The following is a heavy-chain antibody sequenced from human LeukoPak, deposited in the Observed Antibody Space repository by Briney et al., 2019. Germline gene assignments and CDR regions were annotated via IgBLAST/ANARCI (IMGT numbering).Heavy chain of an antibody. Sequence: GGSLRPSCAASGFTFSSYAMHWVRQAPGKGLEWVAVISYDGSNKYYADSVKGRFTISRDNSKNTLYLQMNSLRAEDTAVYYCARSAKLPTSNYYYYYGMDVWGKGTTVTVSS. V-gene: IGHV3-30*04. D-gene: IGHD1-1*01. CDR1: GFTFSSYA. CDR3: ARSAKLPTSNYYYYYGMDV. J-gene: IGHJ6*04. CDR2: ISYDGSNK.